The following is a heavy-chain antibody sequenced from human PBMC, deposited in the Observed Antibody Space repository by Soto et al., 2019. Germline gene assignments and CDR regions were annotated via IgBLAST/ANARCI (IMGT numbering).Heavy chain of an antibody. CDR3: ARGVYAWPRYFDY. Sequence: ASVKVSCKASGYTFTGYYMHWVRQAPGQGLEWMGWINPNSGGTNYAQKNQGRVNMTKDTSISTDYKELSRLRYDDTDMYYCARGVYAWPRYFDYWGQGTLVTVSS. CDR2: INPNSGGT. J-gene: IGHJ4*02. CDR1: GYTFTGYY. V-gene: IGHV1-2*02. D-gene: IGHD2-8*01.